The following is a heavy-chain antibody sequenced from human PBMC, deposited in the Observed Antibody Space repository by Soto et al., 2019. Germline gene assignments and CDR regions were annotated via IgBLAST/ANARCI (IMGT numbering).Heavy chain of an antibody. D-gene: IGHD3-22*01. CDR3: ARDGLDYYDTARLYFDK. V-gene: IGHV3-21*01. CDR2: ISSSAVYI. CDR1: GFNFITYS. Sequence: EVQLVESGGGPVRPGGSLKLSCAASGFNFITYSLSWVRQAPGKGLEWVASISSSAVYIDYADSVKGRFTISRDNANNSLYLQMNSLRAEDTATYYCARDGLDYYDTARLYFDKWGQGTLVTVSS. J-gene: IGHJ4*02.